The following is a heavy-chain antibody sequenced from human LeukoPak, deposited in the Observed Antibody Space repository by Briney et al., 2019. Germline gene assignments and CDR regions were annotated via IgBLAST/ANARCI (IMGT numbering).Heavy chain of an antibody. D-gene: IGHD6-19*01. CDR3: ARVRAVAGTEVLYYSDY. CDR1: GFTFSSYW. CDR2: ISSDESRT. Sequence: GGSLRLSCATSGFTFSSYWMHWVRQAPGKGLVWVSRISSDESRTNYADSVKGRFTISRDNAKNTVYLQMNSLRAEDTAVYYCARVRAVAGTEVLYYSDYWGQGTLVTVSS. J-gene: IGHJ4*02. V-gene: IGHV3-74*01.